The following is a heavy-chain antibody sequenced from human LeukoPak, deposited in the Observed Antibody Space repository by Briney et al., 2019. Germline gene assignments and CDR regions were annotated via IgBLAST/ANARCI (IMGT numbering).Heavy chain of an antibody. D-gene: IGHD2-2*02. CDR1: GGSISSGSYY. J-gene: IGHJ4*02. V-gene: IGHV4-61*02. CDR2: IYASGST. CDR3: ARYCSSTSCYRDNDY. Sequence: SETLSLTCTVSGGSISSGSYYWSWIRQPAGKGLEWIGRIYASGSTNCNPSLKSRVTISVDTSKNQFSLKLSSVTAADTAVYYCARYCSSTSCYRDNDYWGQGTLVTVSS.